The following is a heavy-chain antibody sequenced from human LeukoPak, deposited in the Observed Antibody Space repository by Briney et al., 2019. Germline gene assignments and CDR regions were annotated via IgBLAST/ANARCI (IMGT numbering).Heavy chain of an antibody. V-gene: IGHV3-33*01. Sequence: GGSLRLSCAVSGFTFSSNGMHWVRQAPGKGLEWVAVIWNDGSKTYFADSVKGRFNISRDNSKNTLCLQLNSLRADDTAVYYCARETGLRTFDYWGQGTLVTVSS. J-gene: IGHJ4*02. CDR2: IWNDGSKT. CDR3: ARETGLRTFDY. CDR1: GFTFSSNG. D-gene: IGHD4-17*01.